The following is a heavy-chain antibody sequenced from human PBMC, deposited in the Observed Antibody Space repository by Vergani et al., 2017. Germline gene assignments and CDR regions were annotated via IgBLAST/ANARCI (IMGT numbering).Heavy chain of an antibody. CDR2: SYYSGST. D-gene: IGHD5-12*01. CDR3: ARDREHCGSSYFDY. V-gene: IGHV4-31*11. CDR1: GGSISSGGYY. Sequence: QVQLQQWGAGLLKPSETLSLTCAVYGGSISSGGYYWSWIRQPPGKGLEWIGYSYYSGSTYYNPSLKSRVTISVDTSKNQFSLKLSSVTAADTAVYYCARDREHCGSSYFDYWGQGTLVTVSS. J-gene: IGHJ4*02.